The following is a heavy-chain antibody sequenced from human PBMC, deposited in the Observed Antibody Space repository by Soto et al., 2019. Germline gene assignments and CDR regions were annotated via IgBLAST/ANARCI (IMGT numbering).Heavy chain of an antibody. V-gene: IGHV3-30-3*01. D-gene: IGHD1-26*01. J-gene: IGHJ3*02. Sequence: QVQLVESGGGVVQPGRSLRLSCAASGFTFSSYAMHWVRQAPGKGLEWVAVISYDGSNKYYADSVKGRFTISRDNSKNTLYLQMNSLRAEDTAVYYCARGVSGSYRDAFDIWGQGTMVTVSS. CDR1: GFTFSSYA. CDR2: ISYDGSNK. CDR3: ARGVSGSYRDAFDI.